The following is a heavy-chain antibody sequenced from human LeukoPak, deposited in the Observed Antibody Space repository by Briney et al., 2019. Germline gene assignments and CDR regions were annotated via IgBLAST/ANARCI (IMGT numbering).Heavy chain of an antibody. CDR1: GFTVSSNY. CDR3: AREGGPRDGYNLGY. V-gene: IGHV3-21*01. Sequence: GGSLRLSCAASGFTVSSNYMNWVRQAPGKGLEWVSSISSSSSYIYYADSVKGRFTISRDNAKNSLYLQMNSLRAEDTAVYYCAREGGPRDGYNLGYWGQGTLVTVSS. CDR2: ISSSSSYI. J-gene: IGHJ4*02. D-gene: IGHD5-24*01.